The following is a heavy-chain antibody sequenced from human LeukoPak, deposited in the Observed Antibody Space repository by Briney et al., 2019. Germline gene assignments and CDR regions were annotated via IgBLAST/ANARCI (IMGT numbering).Heavy chain of an antibody. CDR3: AKPRPKDSETSGDDAFEL. V-gene: IGHV3-30-3*02. CDR1: GFNFNNFA. J-gene: IGHJ3*01. D-gene: IGHD3-22*01. CDR2: ISHDGRTK. Sequence: GGSLTLSCVVSGFNFNNFAMHWVRQPLGKGLEWVAVISHDGRTKYYADSMKGRITISRDDPTNTVSLHMDSLRAEDTALYYCAKPRPKDSETSGDDAFELWGQGTMVIVSS.